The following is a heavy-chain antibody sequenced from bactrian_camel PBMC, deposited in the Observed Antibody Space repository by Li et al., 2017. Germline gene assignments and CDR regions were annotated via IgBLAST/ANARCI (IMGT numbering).Heavy chain of an antibody. D-gene: IGHD5*01. CDR2: ITSSGGTP. V-gene: IGHV3S40*01. Sequence: VQLVESGGGLVQPGGSLRLSCGVSGNFPSSYCMGWFRQAPGKGLEWVSLITSSGGTPLYADSVKGRFTISQDNAKNTVYLQMNSLKPDDTAMFYCAAESPSLAGWKPTSLLNQFAYNYWGQGTQVTVS. CDR1: GNFPSSYC. CDR3: AAESPSLAGWKPTSLLNQFAYNY. J-gene: IGHJ4*01.